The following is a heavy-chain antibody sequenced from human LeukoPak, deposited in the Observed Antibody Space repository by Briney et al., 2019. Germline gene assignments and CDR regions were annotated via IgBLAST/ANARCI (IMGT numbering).Heavy chain of an antibody. CDR1: GFIFSNYD. V-gene: IGHV3-48*01. CDR3: ARDENGDSDFDL. D-gene: IGHD5-12*01. J-gene: IGHJ2*01. Sequence: PGGSLRLSCAASGFIFSNYDMNWVRQAPGKGLEWVSFISSGGSTIFYADSVKGRFTISRDDAKNSLYVQMNNLRVEDTAVYYCARDENGDSDFDLWGRGTLVTDSS. CDR2: ISSGGSTI.